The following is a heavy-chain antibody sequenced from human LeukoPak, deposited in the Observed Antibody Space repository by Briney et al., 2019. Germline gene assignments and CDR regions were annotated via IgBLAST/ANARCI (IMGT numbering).Heavy chain of an antibody. CDR2: INTDGSRA. D-gene: IGHD3-10*01. CDR1: GFTFSSYW. CDR3: ASVRSGSWDWFDP. J-gene: IGHJ5*02. Sequence: TGGSLRLSCAASGFTFSSYWMHWVRHVPGKGLVWVARINTDGSRATYADSVKGRFTISRDNAKDTLYLQMNSLRAEDTAVYYCASVRSGSWDWFDPWGQGTLVTVSS. V-gene: IGHV3-74*01.